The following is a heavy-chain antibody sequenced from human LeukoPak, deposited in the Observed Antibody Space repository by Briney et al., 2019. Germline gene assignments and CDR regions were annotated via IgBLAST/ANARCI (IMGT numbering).Heavy chain of an antibody. CDR2: INHSGST. CDR3: ARGDYYYDSSGSLFDY. CDR1: GGSISSSSYY. Sequence: SETLSLTCTVSGGSISSSSYYWGWIRQPPGKGLEWIGEINHSGSTNYNPSLKSRVTISVDTSKNQFSLKLSSVTAADTAVYYCARGDYYYDSSGSLFDYWGQGTLVTVSS. J-gene: IGHJ4*02. D-gene: IGHD3-22*01. V-gene: IGHV4-39*07.